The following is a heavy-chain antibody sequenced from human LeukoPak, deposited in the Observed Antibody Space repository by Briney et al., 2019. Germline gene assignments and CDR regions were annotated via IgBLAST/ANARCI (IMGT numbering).Heavy chain of an antibody. V-gene: IGHV3-21*01. CDR2: ISSSSYI. J-gene: IGHJ3*02. CDR3: AREEDYDFWSGYSAFDI. CDR1: GFSFRNYW. D-gene: IGHD3-3*01. Sequence: GGSLRLSCAASGFSFRNYWMSWVRQAPGKGLEWVSSISSSSYIYYADSVKGRFTISRDNAKNSLYLQMNSLRAEDTAVYYCAREEDYDFWSGYSAFDIWGQGTMVTVSS.